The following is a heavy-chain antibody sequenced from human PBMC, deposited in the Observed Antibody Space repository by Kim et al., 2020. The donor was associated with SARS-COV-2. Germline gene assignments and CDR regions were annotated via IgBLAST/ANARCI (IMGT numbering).Heavy chain of an antibody. Sequence: ASVKVSCKASGYTFTSYGINWVRQAPGQGLECMGWISAYNGNTNYAQKLQGRVTMTTDTSTSTAYVELRSLRSDDTAVYYCARDRINYYDSSGVFQHWGQGTLVTVSS. CDR1: GYTFTSYG. J-gene: IGHJ1*01. V-gene: IGHV1-18*01. D-gene: IGHD3-22*01. CDR2: ISAYNGNT. CDR3: ARDRINYYDSSGVFQH.